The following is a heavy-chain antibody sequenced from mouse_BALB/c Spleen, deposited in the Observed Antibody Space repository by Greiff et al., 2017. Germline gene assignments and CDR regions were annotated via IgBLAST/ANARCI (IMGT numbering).Heavy chain of an antibody. Sequence: QVHLKQSGAELVKPGASVKMSCKASGYTFTSYCMHWVKQRPGQGLEWIGYINPSTGYTEYNQKFKDKATLTADKSSSTAYMQLSSLTSEDSAVYYCEKRYSRYGFDYWGQGTTLTVSS. CDR3: EKRYSRYGFDY. D-gene: IGHD2-14*01. J-gene: IGHJ2*01. V-gene: IGHV1-7*01. CDR1: GYTFTSYC. CDR2: INPSTGYT.